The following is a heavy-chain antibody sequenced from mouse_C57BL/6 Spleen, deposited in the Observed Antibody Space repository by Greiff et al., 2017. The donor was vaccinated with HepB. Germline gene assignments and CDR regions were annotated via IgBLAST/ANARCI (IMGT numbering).Heavy chain of an antibody. V-gene: IGHV1-9*01. CDR3: ARNDGYYGGPYYFDY. CDR1: GYTFTGYW. D-gene: IGHD2-3*01. CDR2: ILPGSGST. J-gene: IGHJ2*01. Sequence: QVQLKQSGAELMKPGASVKLSCQATGYTFTGYWIEWVKQRPGHGLEWIGEILPGSGSTNYNEKFKGKATFTADTSSNTAYMQLSSLTTEDSAIYYCARNDGYYGGPYYFDYWGQGTTLTVSS.